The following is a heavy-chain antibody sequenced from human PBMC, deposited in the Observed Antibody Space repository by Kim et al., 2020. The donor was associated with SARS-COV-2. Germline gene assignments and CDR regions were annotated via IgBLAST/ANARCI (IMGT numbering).Heavy chain of an antibody. J-gene: IGHJ3*02. D-gene: IGHD6-19*01. Sequence: SETLSLTCTVSGGSISSYYWSWIRQPPGKGLEWIGYIYYSGSTNYNPSLKSRVTISVDTSKNQFSLKLSSVTAADTAVYYCAGGRGEVSYSSGWYYAFDIWGQGTMVTVSS. CDR1: GGSISSYY. CDR2: IYYSGST. V-gene: IGHV4-59*01. CDR3: AGGRGEVSYSSGWYYAFDI.